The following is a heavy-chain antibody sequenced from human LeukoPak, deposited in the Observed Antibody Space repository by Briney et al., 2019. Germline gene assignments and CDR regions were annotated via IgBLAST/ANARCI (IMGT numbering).Heavy chain of an antibody. D-gene: IGHD6-19*01. CDR3: ARAKPEQWLVRRGAFDI. CDR2: IYYSGST. V-gene: IGHV4-59*01. CDR1: GGSISSYY. J-gene: IGHJ3*02. Sequence: SETLSLTCTVSGGSISSYYWSWIRQPPGKGLEWIGYIYYSGSTNYNPSLKSRVTISVDTSKNQFSLKLSSVTAADTAVYYCARAKPEQWLVRRGAFDIWGQGTMVTVSS.